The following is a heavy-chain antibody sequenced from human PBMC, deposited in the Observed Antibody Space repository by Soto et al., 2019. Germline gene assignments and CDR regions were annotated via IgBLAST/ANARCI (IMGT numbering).Heavy chain of an antibody. CDR2: ISAYNGNT. CDR1: GYTFTSYG. Sequence: ASVKVSCKASGYTFTSYGISWVRQAPGQGLEWMGWISAYNGNTNYAQKLQGRVTMTTDTSTSTAYMELRSLRSDDTAVYYCAREDDYYDSSGYGSWCQGTLVTVSS. J-gene: IGHJ5*02. CDR3: AREDDYYDSSGYGS. V-gene: IGHV1-18*04. D-gene: IGHD3-22*01.